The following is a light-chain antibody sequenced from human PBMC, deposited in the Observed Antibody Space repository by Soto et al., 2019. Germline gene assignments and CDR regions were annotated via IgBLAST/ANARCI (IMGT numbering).Light chain of an antibody. CDR3: QQYNNWPPIT. J-gene: IGKJ4*01. CDR1: QSVSSD. CDR2: GAS. Sequence: EIVMTQSPATLSVSPGERSTLSCRASQSVSSDLAWYQQKPGQAHRLLIYGASTRATRIPARFSCSGYGTEFTLTISSLQSEDFAVYYCQQYNNWPPITFGGGTKVEIK. V-gene: IGKV3-15*01.